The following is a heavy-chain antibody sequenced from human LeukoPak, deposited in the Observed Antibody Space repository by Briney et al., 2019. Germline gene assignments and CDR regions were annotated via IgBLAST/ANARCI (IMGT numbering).Heavy chain of an antibody. J-gene: IGHJ3*01. CDR3: ARDRFMVRGVMVGTFDL. V-gene: IGHV3-33*01. Sequence: GGSLRLSCAASGFTFSDYAMHWVRQAPGKGLEGVAVIGYDGSNKYDADSVKGRFTISRDNSKNMMYLQMNSLRAEDTAVYYCARDRFMVRGVMVGTFDLWGQGTMVTVSS. CDR1: GFTFSDYA. CDR2: IGYDGSNK. D-gene: IGHD3-10*01.